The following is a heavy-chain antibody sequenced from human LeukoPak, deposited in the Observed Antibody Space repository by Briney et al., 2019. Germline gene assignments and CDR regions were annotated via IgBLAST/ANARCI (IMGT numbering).Heavy chain of an antibody. D-gene: IGHD3-10*01. V-gene: IGHV3-23*01. J-gene: IGHJ5*02. CDR1: GFTFSSYA. CDR2: ISGSGGST. CDR3: AKAGPRSGVRGVGKNWFDP. Sequence: PGGSLRLSCAASGFTFSSYAMSWVRQAPGKGLEWVSAISGSGGSTYYADSVKGRFTISRDNSKNTLYLQMNSLRAEDTAVYYCAKAGPRSGVRGVGKNWFDPWGQGTLVTVSS.